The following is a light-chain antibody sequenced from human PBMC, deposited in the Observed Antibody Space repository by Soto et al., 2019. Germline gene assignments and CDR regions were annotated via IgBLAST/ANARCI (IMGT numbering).Light chain of an antibody. J-gene: IGKJ1*01. CDR3: QQYGSSPT. V-gene: IGKV3-20*01. Sequence: IVLTQSPDTLSLSPGERATLSCGASQSVNNYYLAWYQQKPGQAPRLLIYDASTTATGIPDRFSGSGSGTDFTLTISRLEPEDFSVYYCQQYGSSPTFGQGTKVEIK. CDR2: DAS. CDR1: QSVNNYY.